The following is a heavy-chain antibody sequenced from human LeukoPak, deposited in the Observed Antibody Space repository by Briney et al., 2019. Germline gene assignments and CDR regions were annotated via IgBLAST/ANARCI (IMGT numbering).Heavy chain of an antibody. V-gene: IGHV4-4*07. Sequence: PSETLSLTCTVSGGSISSYYWSWIRQPAGKGLEWIGRIYTSGSTNYNPSLMSRVTMSVDTSKNQFSLKLSSVTAADTAVYYCARAGDSSSWYSRIDPWGQGTLVTVSS. J-gene: IGHJ5*02. D-gene: IGHD6-13*01. CDR2: IYTSGST. CDR1: GGSISSYY. CDR3: ARAGDSSSWYSRIDP.